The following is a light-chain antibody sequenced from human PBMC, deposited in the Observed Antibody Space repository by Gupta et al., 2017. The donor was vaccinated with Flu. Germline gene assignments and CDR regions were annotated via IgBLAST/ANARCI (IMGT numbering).Light chain of an antibody. J-gene: IGKJ1*01. CDR3: QQYYCSAGWT. V-gene: IGKV3-20*01. CDR1: QCVSSCY. CDR2: VGS. Sequence: SPTLPSRASQCVSSCYLAWYQQKPAEAPSILIYVGSSRATCMPDRFSGSGSGTYCTLTISRMEPEDFAVYYCQQYYCSAGWTFGQGTRVEIK.